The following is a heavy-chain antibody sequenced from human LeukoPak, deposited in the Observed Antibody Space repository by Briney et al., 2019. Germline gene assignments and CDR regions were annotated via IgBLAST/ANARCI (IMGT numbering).Heavy chain of an antibody. D-gene: IGHD6-13*01. CDR1: GFTFSSYG. J-gene: IGHJ4*02. CDR3: ARAKRQQLFDY. V-gene: IGHV3-33*01. Sequence: PGRSLRLPCAASGFTFSSYGMHWVRQAPGKGLEWVAVIWYDGSNKYYADSVKGRFTISRDNSKNTLYLQMNSLRAEDTAVYYCARAKRQQLFDYWGQGTLVTVSS. CDR2: IWYDGSNK.